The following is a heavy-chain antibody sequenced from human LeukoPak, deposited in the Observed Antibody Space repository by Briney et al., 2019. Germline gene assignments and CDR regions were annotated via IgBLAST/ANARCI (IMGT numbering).Heavy chain of an antibody. Sequence: SETLSLTCAVYGGSFSGYYWSWIRQPPGKGLEWIGEINHSGSTNCNPSLESRVTISVDTSKNQFSLKLSSVTAADTAVYYCARGALGYCSSTSCYTGRYYYYYYMDVWGKGTTVTVSS. CDR3: ARGALGYCSSTSCYTGRYYYYYYMDV. CDR1: GGSFSGYY. CDR2: INHSGST. J-gene: IGHJ6*03. V-gene: IGHV4-34*01. D-gene: IGHD2-2*02.